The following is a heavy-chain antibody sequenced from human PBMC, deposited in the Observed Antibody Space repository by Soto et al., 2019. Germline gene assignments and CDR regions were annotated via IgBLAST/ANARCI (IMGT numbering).Heavy chain of an antibody. V-gene: IGHV1-69*02. CDR3: ARGWAAAGPFDY. Sequence: SVKVSCKASGGTFSSYTISWVRQAPGQGLEWMGRIIPILGIANYAQKFQGRVTMTADKSTSTAYMELRSLRSDDTAVYYCARGWAAAGPFDYRAQGTPVTVSS. J-gene: IGHJ4*02. D-gene: IGHD6-13*01. CDR1: GGTFSSYT. CDR2: IIPILGIA.